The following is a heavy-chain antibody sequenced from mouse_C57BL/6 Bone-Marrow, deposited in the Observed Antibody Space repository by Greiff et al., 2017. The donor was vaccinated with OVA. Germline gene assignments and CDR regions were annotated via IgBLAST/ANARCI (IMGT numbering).Heavy chain of an antibody. CDR3: ARDDGYFFEY. J-gene: IGHJ2*01. CDR2: IYPGSGNT. CDR1: GYTFTDHY. V-gene: IGHV1-76*01. Sequence: VKLMESGAEVVRPGASVNLSCKASGYTFTDHYINWVKQRPGQGLEWIARIYPGSGNTYYNEKFKGKATLTAEKSSNTAYMQLSSLTSEDSAVYFCARDDGYFFEYWGQGTTLTVSS. D-gene: IGHD2-3*01.